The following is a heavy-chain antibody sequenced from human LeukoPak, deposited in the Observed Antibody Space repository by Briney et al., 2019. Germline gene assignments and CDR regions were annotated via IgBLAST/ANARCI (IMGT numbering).Heavy chain of an antibody. V-gene: IGHV1-18*01. CDR2: ISRYNGDT. J-gene: IGHJ3*02. CDR3: ARDRYYDILTGYSRGAFDI. D-gene: IGHD3-9*01. Sequence: ASVKVSCKASGYTFRNHGITWVRQAPGQGLEWMGWISRYNGDTHYAQTFQGRVTMTTDTATSTAYMELRSLRSDDTAVYYCARDRYYDILTGYSRGAFDIWGQGTMVTVSS. CDR1: GYTFRNHG.